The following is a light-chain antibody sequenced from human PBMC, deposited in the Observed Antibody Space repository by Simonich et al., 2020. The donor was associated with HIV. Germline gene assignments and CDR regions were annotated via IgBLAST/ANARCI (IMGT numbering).Light chain of an antibody. J-gene: IGKJ1*01. V-gene: IGKV3-15*01. CDR3: QQYNNWPWT. Sequence: EIVMTQSPATLSVSPGERVPLSCRASQSVSSNLAWYQQKPGQAPRLLIYGASTRATGFPARFSGSGSGTEFTLTISSLQSEDFVAYYCQQYNNWPWTFGQGTKVEIK. CDR2: GAS. CDR1: QSVSSN.